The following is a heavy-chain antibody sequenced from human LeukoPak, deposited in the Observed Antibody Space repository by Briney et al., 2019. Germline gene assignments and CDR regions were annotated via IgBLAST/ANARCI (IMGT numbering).Heavy chain of an antibody. V-gene: IGHV3-7*01. CDR3: AVTTRSWAFDY. CDR2: IRQDGGDV. CDR1: GFTFSDYW. Sequence: GGSLRLSCAASGFTFSDYWMSWVRQDPGKGLAWVANIRQDGGDVNYVDSVKGRFTISRDNARNSLFLQMNNLRVEDTAVYYCAVTTRSWAFDYWGQGTLVTVSS. J-gene: IGHJ4*02. D-gene: IGHD4-17*01.